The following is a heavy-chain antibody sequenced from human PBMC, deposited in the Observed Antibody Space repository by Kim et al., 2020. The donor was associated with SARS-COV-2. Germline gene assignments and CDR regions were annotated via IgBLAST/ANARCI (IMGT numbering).Heavy chain of an antibody. CDR1: GFTFSSYG. J-gene: IGHJ4*01. Sequence: GGSLRLSCAASGFTFSSYGMHWVRQAPGKGLEWVAVIWYDGSNKYYEDSVKGRFTISRDNSKNTLYLQMNSLRAEDTAVYYCARGEYYDFWSGYYCDYWG. CDR3: ARGEYYDFWSGYYCDY. D-gene: IGHD3-3*01. CDR2: IWYDGSNK. V-gene: IGHV3-33*01.